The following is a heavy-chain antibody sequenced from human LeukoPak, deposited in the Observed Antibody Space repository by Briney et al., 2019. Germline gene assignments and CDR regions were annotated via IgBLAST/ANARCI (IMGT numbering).Heavy chain of an antibody. J-gene: IGHJ3*02. CDR3: AKDWVDSSHDAFDI. D-gene: IGHD3-22*01. CDR1: GFTFSSYG. CDR2: ISYDGSNK. V-gene: IGHV3-30*18. Sequence: PGGSLRLSCAASGFTFSSYGMHWVRQAPGKGLEWVAVISYDGSNKYYADSVKGRFTISRDNSKNTLYLQMNSLRAEDTAVYYCAKDWVDSSHDAFDIWGQGTMVTVSS.